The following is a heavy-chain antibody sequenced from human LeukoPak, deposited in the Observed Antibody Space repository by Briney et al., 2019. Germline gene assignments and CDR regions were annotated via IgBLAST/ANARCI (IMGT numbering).Heavy chain of an antibody. Sequence: ASVKVSCKASGYTFTGYYMHWVRQAPGQGLEWMGWINPNSGDTNYTQKFQGRVTMTRDTSISTAYMELSRLRSDDTAVYYCASRQLPYNFDYWGQGTLDTVSS. CDR3: ASRQLPYNFDY. D-gene: IGHD1-1*01. CDR2: INPNSGDT. J-gene: IGHJ4*02. CDR1: GYTFTGYY. V-gene: IGHV1-2*02.